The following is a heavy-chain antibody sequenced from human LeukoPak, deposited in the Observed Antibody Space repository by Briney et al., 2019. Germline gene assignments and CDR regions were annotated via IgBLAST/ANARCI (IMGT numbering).Heavy chain of an antibody. CDR2: VFYVGST. D-gene: IGHD2-21*02. Sequence: SETLSLTCTVSGGSISGTNYYWGWIRQPPGKGLEWIASVFYVGSTYYNPSLKSRVAIYIDTSKNQFSLKLSSVTAADTAVYYCARVGGVAYCGGDCSPDDAFDIWGQGTMVTVSS. CDR1: GGSISGTNYY. J-gene: IGHJ3*02. V-gene: IGHV4-39*07. CDR3: ARVGGVAYCGGDCSPDDAFDI.